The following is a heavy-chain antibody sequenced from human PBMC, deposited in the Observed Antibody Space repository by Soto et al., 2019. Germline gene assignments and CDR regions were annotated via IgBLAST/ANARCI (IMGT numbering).Heavy chain of an antibody. CDR1: GFTFSDYA. CDR3: AKKKYDILTYYMDV. V-gene: IGHV3-23*01. Sequence: PGGSLRLSCASSGFTFSDYAMTWVRQAPGKGLECVSTISGSGGTTYYADSVKGRFTISRDNSKNTLYLQLNSLRAEDTAVYYCAKKKYDILTYYMDVWGKGTTVTVSS. CDR2: ISGSGGTT. D-gene: IGHD3-9*01. J-gene: IGHJ6*03.